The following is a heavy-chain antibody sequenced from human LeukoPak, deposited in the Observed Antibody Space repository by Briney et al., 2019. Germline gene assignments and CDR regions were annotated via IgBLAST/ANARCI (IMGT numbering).Heavy chain of an antibody. CDR2: INAGGST. CDR3: AKDHRDWGSSFDH. V-gene: IGHV3-23*01. D-gene: IGHD2-21*02. CDR1: GFTFSSYI. J-gene: IGHJ4*02. Sequence: GGSLRLSCAASGFTFSSYIMNWVRQAPGKGLEWVSAINAGGSTFHTDSVRGRFTVSRDNSKNTLYLQMNSLRVEDTAVYYCAKDHRDWGSSFDHWGQGTLVTVSS.